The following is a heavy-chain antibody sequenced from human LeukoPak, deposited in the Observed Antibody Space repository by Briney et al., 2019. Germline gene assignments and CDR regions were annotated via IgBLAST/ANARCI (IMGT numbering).Heavy chain of an antibody. CDR3: TRDQEGSDY. Sequence: GGSLRLSCAASGFTFNTYTMNWVRQAPGKGLEWVSYITRSSSAKFYADSVKGRFTISRDNAENLLYLQMNSLRAEDTAVYYCTRDQEGSDYWGQGTLVTVSS. J-gene: IGHJ4*02. CDR2: ITRSSSAK. V-gene: IGHV3-48*01. CDR1: GFTFNTYT.